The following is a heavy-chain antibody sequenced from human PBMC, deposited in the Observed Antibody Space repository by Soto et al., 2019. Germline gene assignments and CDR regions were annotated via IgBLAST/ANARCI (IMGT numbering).Heavy chain of an antibody. CDR1: GFTFITYG. J-gene: IGHJ6*02. V-gene: IGHV3-30*18. Sequence: QGQLVESGGGVVQPGRSLRLSCAASGFTFITYGIHWVRQAPGKGLEWVAAISYDGRNKYYADSAKGRFTISRDNSKNTLYLQMNSLRAEDTAVYYCAKDVAAGSTSWIYYYGMDVWGQGTTVTVSS. CDR2: ISYDGRNK. CDR3: AKDVAAGSTSWIYYYGMDV. D-gene: IGHD6-13*01.